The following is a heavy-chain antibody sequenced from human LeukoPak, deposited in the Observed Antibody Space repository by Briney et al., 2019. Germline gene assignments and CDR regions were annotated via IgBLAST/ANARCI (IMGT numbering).Heavy chain of an antibody. J-gene: IGHJ5*02. V-gene: IGHV3-9*03. CDR3: ARVSSWYTRVALGWFDP. D-gene: IGHD6-13*01. CDR1: GFAFYDYA. CDR2: ISWNSGSI. Sequence: GGSLRLSCAASGFAFYDYAMHWVRQAPGKGLEWVSGISWNSGSIGYGDSVKGRFTISRDNSRNTLYLQMNSLRADDMAIYYCARVSSWYTRVALGWFDPWGQGTLVTVSS.